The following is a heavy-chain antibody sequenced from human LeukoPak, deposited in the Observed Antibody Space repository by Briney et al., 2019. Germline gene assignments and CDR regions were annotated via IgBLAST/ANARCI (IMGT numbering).Heavy chain of an antibody. J-gene: IGHJ4*02. V-gene: IGHV3-66*01. Sequence: AGGSLRLSCAASEFSVGSNYMTWVRQAPGKGLEWVSLIYSGGSTYYADSVKGRFTISRDDSKNTLYLQMNSLRGDDTAVYYCAKDGTSYYYIYYWGQGTLVTVSS. CDR2: IYSGGST. CDR1: EFSVGSNY. D-gene: IGHD2/OR15-2a*01. CDR3: AKDGTSYYYIYY.